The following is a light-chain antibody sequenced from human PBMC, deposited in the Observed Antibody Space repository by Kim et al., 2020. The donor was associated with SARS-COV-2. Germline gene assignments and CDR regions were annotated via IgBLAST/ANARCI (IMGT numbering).Light chain of an antibody. V-gene: IGLV2-8*01. CDR2: EVS. Sequence: SFTISCTGTSSDVGNYKYVSWYQRHQGKAPKLIIYEVSQRTSGVPDRFSGSKSGNTASLTVSGLQAEDEADYYCCSYAGSNNFEVVFGGGTQLTVL. CDR3: CSYAGSNNFEVV. CDR1: SSDVGNYKY. J-gene: IGLJ2*01.